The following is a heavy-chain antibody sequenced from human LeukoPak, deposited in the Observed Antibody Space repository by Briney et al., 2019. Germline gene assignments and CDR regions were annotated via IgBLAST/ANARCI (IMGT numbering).Heavy chain of an antibody. J-gene: IGHJ4*02. D-gene: IGHD3-22*01. V-gene: IGHV1-18*01. CDR2: ISAYNGNT. Sequence: GASVKVSCKASGYTFTSHGISWMRQAPGQGLEWMGGISAYNGNTSYAQKLQGRVTMTTDTSTSTAYMELRSLRSDDAAIYYCARDVYYYDSSAYYYFDFWGQGTLVAVSS. CDR1: GYTFTSHG. CDR3: ARDVYYYDSSAYYYFDF.